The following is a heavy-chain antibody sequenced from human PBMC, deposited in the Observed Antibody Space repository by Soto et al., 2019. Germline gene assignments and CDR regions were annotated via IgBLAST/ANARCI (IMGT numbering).Heavy chain of an antibody. CDR1: GYTFTNYG. CDR3: ARGLLGYCSGGSCYIPIYYYYYGMDV. J-gene: IGHJ6*02. Sequence: GASVKVSCKASGYTFTNYGLTWVRQAPGQGLEWMGWISAHTGDTKYAQKFQGRVTITADESTSTAYMELSSLRSEDTAVYYCARGLLGYCSGGSCYIPIYYYYYGMDVWGQGTTVTVSS. V-gene: IGHV1-18*04. D-gene: IGHD2-15*01. CDR2: ISAHTGDT.